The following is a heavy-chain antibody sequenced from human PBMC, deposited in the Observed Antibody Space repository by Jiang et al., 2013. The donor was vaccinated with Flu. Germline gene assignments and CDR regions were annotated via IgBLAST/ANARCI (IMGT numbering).Heavy chain of an antibody. Sequence: GLVKPSETLSLTCNVSGGSISSYYWSWIRQPPGKGLEWIGYIYYSGSTNYNPSLKSRVTISVDTSKNQFSLKLSSVTAADTAVYYCARRYSSSWYSNWFDPWGQGTLVTVSS. CDR3: ARRYSSSWYSNWFDP. D-gene: IGHD6-13*01. V-gene: IGHV4-59*08. CDR1: GGSISSYY. CDR2: IYYSGST. J-gene: IGHJ5*02.